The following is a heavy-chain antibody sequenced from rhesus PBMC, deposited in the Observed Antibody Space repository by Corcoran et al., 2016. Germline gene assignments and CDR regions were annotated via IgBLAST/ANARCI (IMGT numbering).Heavy chain of an antibody. J-gene: IGHJ4*01. Sequence: QVTLKESGPALVKPTQTLTLTCTFSGFSLTTSGMGVGWILHPPGKALEWLALIYWDDDKRYSTSLKSRLTISKDTSKNQVVLTMTNMDPVDTATYYCARYNWNYGYFDYWGQGVLVTVSS. D-gene: IGHD1-26*01. CDR2: IYWDDDK. V-gene: IGHV2-174*01. CDR1: GFSLTTSGMG. CDR3: ARYNWNYGYFDY.